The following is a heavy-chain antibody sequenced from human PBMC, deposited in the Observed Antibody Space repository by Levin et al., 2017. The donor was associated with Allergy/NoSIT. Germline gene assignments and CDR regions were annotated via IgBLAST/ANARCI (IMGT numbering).Heavy chain of an antibody. V-gene: IGHV4-4*02. CDR3: ARDYGDPYYFDC. Sequence: AGGSLRLSCAVSGGSISSNNWWNWVRQPPGKGLEWIGEIYHSGSANYNSSLKSRVTISVDKSKNQFSLSLSSVTAADTAVYYCARDYGDPYYFDCWGRGTLVTVSS. J-gene: IGHJ4*02. CDR1: GGSISSNNW. CDR2: IYHSGSA. D-gene: IGHD4-17*01.